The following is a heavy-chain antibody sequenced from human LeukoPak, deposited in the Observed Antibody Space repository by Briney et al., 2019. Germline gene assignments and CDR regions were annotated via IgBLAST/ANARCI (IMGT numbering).Heavy chain of an antibody. CDR1: GYTFTSYG. V-gene: IGHV1-18*01. D-gene: IGHD6-19*01. CDR3: ARVTVDSSGWYAPPRVYNWFDP. Sequence: ASVKVSCKASGYTFTSYGISWVRQAPGQGLEWMGWISAYDGNTNYAQKLQGRVTMTTDTSTSTAYMELRSLRSDDTAVYYCARVTVDSSGWYAPPRVYNWFDPWGQGTLVTVSS. CDR2: ISAYDGNT. J-gene: IGHJ5*02.